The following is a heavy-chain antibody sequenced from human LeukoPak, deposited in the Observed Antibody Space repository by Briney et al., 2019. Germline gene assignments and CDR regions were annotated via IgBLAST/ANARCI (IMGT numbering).Heavy chain of an antibody. V-gene: IGHV4-4*07. J-gene: IGHJ4*02. CDR3: AREITGTRGVDY. Sequence: SETLSLTCTVSGDSFSSYFWSWIRQPAGKGLEWIGRMYTSGITNSNPSLKSRVTMSVDTSKNQFFLNLTSVTAADTAVYYCAREITGTRGVDYWGQGILVTVSS. D-gene: IGHD1-7*01. CDR2: MYTSGIT. CDR1: GDSFSSYF.